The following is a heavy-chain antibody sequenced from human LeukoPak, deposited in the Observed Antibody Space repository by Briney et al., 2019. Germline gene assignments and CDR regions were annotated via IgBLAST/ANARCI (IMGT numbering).Heavy chain of an antibody. V-gene: IGHV3-30*18. J-gene: IGHJ4*02. CDR3: AKDRGSGYNWNDVLDY. CDR1: GFTFTSYG. CDR2: ISYDVGDK. D-gene: IGHD1-20*01. Sequence: QPGRSLRLSCAASGFTFTSYGMHWVRQAPGKGLEWVAVISYDVGDKYYVDSVKGRFTISRDTSKNTLYLQMSSLRAEDTAVHYCAKDRGSGYNWNDVLDYWGQGTLVTVSS.